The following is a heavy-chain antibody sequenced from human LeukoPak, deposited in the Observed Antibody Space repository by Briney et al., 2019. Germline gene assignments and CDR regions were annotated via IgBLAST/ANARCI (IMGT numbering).Heavy chain of an antibody. CDR2: IIPIFGTA. CDR3: ARRLYYYDSSGSNWFDP. D-gene: IGHD3-22*01. J-gene: IGHJ5*02. V-gene: IGHV1-69*13. Sequence: ASVKVSCKASGGTFSSYAISWVRQAPGQGLEWMGGIIPIFGTANYAQKFQGRVTITADESTSTAYMELSSLRSEDTAVYYCARRLYYYDSSGSNWFDPWGQGTLVTVSS. CDR1: GGTFSSYA.